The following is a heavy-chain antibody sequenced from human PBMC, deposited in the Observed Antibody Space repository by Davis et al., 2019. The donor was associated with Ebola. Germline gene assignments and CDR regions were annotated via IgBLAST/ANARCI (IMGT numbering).Heavy chain of an antibody. CDR1: GGTFSSYA. D-gene: IGHD3-22*01. Sequence: AASVKVSCKASGGTFSSYAISWVRQAPGQGLEWMGGIIPIFGTANYAQKFQGRVTMTRNTSISTAYMELSSLRSEDTAVYYCARRAYDSSGYHPYYFDHWGQGALVTVSS. CDR3: ARRAYDSSGYHPYYFDH. V-gene: IGHV1-69*05. CDR2: IIPIFGTA. J-gene: IGHJ4*02.